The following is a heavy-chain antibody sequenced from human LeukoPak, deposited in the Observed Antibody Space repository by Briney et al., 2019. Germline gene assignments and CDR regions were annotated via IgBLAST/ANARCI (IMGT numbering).Heavy chain of an antibody. J-gene: IGHJ5*02. CDR1: GLTFSSYG. D-gene: IGHD6-6*01. V-gene: IGHV3-33*01. CDR3: ASGGVGQLVRPGWFDP. Sequence: GRSRRLSCAASGLTFSSYGMHWVRQAPGEGLEWVAAIWYDGSNKYYADSVKGRFTISRDNSKNTLYLQMNSLRAEDTAVYYCASGGVGQLVRPGWFDPWGQGTLVTVSS. CDR2: IWYDGSNK.